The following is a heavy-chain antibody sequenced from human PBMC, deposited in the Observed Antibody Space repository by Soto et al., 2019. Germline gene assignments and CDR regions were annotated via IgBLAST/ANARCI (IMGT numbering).Heavy chain of an antibody. CDR2: FYYDGRT. Sequence: PSETLSLTCIVSGASFSDANYYWVWIRQPPGEGLEWIGSFYYDGRTYYNASLKSRVTISVDTSKNHFSLMLTSVTAADTAVYYCERRSHIVVAPTWGQGPLVTVYS. D-gene: IGHD2-21*01. V-gene: IGHV4-39*02. J-gene: IGHJ4*02. CDR3: ERRSHIVVAPT. CDR1: GASFSDANYY.